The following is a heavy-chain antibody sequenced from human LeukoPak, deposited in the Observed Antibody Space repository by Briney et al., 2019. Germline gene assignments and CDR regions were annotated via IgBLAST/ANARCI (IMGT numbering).Heavy chain of an antibody. J-gene: IGHJ4*02. CDR3: ARDRDGYNFRFDY. D-gene: IGHD5-24*01. CDR1: GGSISSGSYY. CDR2: IYTSGST. Sequence: SETLSLTCTVSGGSISSGSYYWSWIRQPAGKGLEWIGRIYTSGSTNYNPSLKSRVTISLDTSKNQFSLRLNSVTAADTAVYYCARDRDGYNFRFDYWGQGTQVTVSS. V-gene: IGHV4-61*02.